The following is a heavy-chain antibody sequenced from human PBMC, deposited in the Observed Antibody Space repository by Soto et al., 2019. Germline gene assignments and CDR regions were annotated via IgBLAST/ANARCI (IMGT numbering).Heavy chain of an antibody. J-gene: IGHJ2*01. CDR1: GGTFSSYT. CDR2: IIPILGIA. D-gene: IGHD6-19*01. CDR3: ARGTAGTYWYFDL. Sequence: QVQLVQSGAEVKKPGSAVKVSCKASGGTFSSYTISWERQAPGRGLEWMGRIIPILGIANYAQKFQGRVTITADKSTSTAYMELSSLRSEDTAVYYCARGTAGTYWYFDLWGRGTLVTVSS. V-gene: IGHV1-69*02.